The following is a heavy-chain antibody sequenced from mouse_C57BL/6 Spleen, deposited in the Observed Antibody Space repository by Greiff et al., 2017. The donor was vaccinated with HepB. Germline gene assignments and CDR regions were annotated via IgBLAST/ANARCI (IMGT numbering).Heavy chain of an antibody. D-gene: IGHD2-3*01. CDR2: ISDGGSYT. J-gene: IGHJ4*01. Sequence: EVKVVESGGGLVKPGGSLKLSCAASGFTFSSYAMSWVRQTPEKRLEWVATISDGGSYTYYPDNVKGRFTISRDNAKNNLYLQMSHLKSEDTAMYYCARDGDGYYRDAMDYWGQGTSVTVSS. CDR1: GFTFSSYA. V-gene: IGHV5-4*01. CDR3: ARDGDGYYRDAMDY.